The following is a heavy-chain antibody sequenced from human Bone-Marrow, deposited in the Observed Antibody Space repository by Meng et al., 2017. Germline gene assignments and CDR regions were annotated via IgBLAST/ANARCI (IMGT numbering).Heavy chain of an antibody. J-gene: IGHJ4*02. Sequence: SETLSLTCAVSGYSIRSGYYWGWLRQPPGKGLEWIGSIYHTGATYYNPSLKSRVTISVDTSTNQFSLKETSVTAADTAVYYCARGSGAYSYWGQGTLVTVSS. CDR1: GYSIRSGYY. D-gene: IGHD1-26*01. CDR3: ARGSGAYSY. V-gene: IGHV4-38-2*01. CDR2: IYHTGAT.